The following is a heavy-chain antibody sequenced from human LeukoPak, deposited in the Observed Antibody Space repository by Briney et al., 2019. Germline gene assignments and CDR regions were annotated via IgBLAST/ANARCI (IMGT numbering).Heavy chain of an antibody. CDR3: SKAGDTNYYRYGDY. D-gene: IGHD5-18*01. CDR2: IRFDGSDE. V-gene: IGHV3-30*02. Sequence: PGGSLRLSCAASAFTFSAFGMHWVRQAPGKGLEWVAFIRFDGSDEYVADSVKGRFTISRDNAKNTLYLQMNNLRGEDTALYYCSKAGDTNYYRYGDYWGQGTLVTVSS. CDR1: AFTFSAFG. J-gene: IGHJ4*02.